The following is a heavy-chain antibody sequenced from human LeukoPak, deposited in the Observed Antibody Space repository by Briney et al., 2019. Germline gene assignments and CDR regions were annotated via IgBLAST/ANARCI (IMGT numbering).Heavy chain of an antibody. CDR2: INPSGGST. CDR3: ASSIVVEAATHSSGFDY. CDR1: GYTFTSYY. D-gene: IGHD2-15*01. J-gene: IGHJ4*02. V-gene: IGHV1-46*01. Sequence: ASVKVSCKASGYTFTSYYMHWVRQAPGQGLEWMGIINPSGGSTSYAQKFQGRVTMTRDTSTSTVYMELSSLRSEDTAVYYCASSIVVEAATHSSGFDYWGQGTLVTVSS.